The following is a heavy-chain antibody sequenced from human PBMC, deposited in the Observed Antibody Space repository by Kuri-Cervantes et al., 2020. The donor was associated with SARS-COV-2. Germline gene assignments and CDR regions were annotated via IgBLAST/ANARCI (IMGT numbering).Heavy chain of an antibody. V-gene: IGHV1-18*01. Sequence: ASVKVSCKASGYTFVIYGITWVRQAPGQGLEWMGWISPYNGNENYAQKFQGRVNMTTDTSTNTTYMELRSLRSDDTAVYYCARDLGHCSNDGCTRNWFDPWGQGTLVTVSS. J-gene: IGHJ5*02. CDR2: ISPYNGNE. CDR3: ARDLGHCSNDGCTRNWFDP. D-gene: IGHD2-8*01. CDR1: GYTFVIYG.